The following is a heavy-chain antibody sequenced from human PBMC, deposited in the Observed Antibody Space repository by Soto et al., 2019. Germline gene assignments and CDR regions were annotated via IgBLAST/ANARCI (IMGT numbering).Heavy chain of an antibody. CDR3: AKEYCSSTSCYVYYYGMDV. V-gene: IGHV3-30*18. CDR1: GFTFSIYG. D-gene: IGHD2-2*01. Sequence: GGSLRLSCAASGFTFSIYGMQWGRHAPGKGLVWLAIITHDGSSKYYADSVKGRFTISRDNSKNTLYLQMNSLRAEDTAVYYCAKEYCSSTSCYVYYYGMDVWGQGTTVTVSS. CDR2: ITHDGSSK. J-gene: IGHJ6*02.